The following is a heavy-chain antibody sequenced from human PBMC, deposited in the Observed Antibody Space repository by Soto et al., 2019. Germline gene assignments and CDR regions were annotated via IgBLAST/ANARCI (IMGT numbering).Heavy chain of an antibody. J-gene: IGHJ4*02. Sequence: QVQLVQSGAEVKKPGASVKVSCKASGYTFTSYDINWVRQATGQGLEWMGWMNPNSGNTAYAQKFQGRSTMTRNTSISTAYMERSSLRSEDTAVYYCARERTGPNYFDYWGQGTLVTVSS. CDR1: GYTFTSYD. CDR3: ARERTGPNYFDY. V-gene: IGHV1-8*01. CDR2: MNPNSGNT. D-gene: IGHD1-7*01.